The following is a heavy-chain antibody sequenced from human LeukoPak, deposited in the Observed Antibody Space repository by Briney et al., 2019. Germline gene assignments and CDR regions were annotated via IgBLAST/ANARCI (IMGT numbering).Heavy chain of an antibody. Sequence: TGRSLRLSCAVSGFTFNIYSMSWVRQAPGKGLGWVSSITSSGDATFYADSVKDRFTISRDNSKNMLYLQMSRLRAEDTAVYYCAKDRPNYHESNGHYYRPNGDYWGQGTLVTVSS. J-gene: IGHJ4*02. V-gene: IGHV3-23*01. CDR3: AKDRPNYHESNGHYYRPNGDY. D-gene: IGHD3-22*01. CDR2: ITSSGDAT. CDR1: GFTFNIYS.